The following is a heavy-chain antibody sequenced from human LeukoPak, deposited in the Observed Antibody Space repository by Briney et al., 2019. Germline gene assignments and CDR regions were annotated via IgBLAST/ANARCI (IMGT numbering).Heavy chain of an antibody. CDR2: IYPGDSDT. CDR3: ARDSTLNGDYYDSSGFDQ. V-gene: IGHV5-51*01. J-gene: IGHJ4*02. D-gene: IGHD3-22*01. CDR1: GYSFTSYW. Sequence: GESLKISCKGSGYSFTSYWIGWVRQMPGKGLEWMGIIYPGDSDTRYSPSFQGQVTISADKSISTAYLQWSSLKASDTAMYYCARDSTLNGDYYDSSGFDQWGQGTLVTVSS.